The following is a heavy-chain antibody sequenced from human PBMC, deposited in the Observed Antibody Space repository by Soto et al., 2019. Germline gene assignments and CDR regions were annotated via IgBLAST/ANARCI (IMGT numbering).Heavy chain of an antibody. CDR3: ARGIAAASGLNWFDP. Sequence: ETLSLTCTVSGGSISSSSYYWGWIRQPPGKGLEWIGSIYYSGSTYYNPSLKSRVTISVDTSKNQFSLKLSSVTAADTAVYYCARGIAAASGLNWFDPWGQGTLVTVSS. CDR1: GGSISSSSYY. V-gene: IGHV4-39*01. CDR2: IYYSGST. J-gene: IGHJ5*02. D-gene: IGHD6-13*01.